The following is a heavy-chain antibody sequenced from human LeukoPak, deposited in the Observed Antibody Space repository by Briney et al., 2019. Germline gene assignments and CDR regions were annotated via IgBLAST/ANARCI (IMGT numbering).Heavy chain of an antibody. D-gene: IGHD1-1*01. CDR1: GGSFSGYY. CDR3: ARKEKLERRFDWFDP. CDR2: INHSGST. V-gene: IGHV4-34*01. Sequence: SETLSLTCAVYGGSFSGYYWSWIRQPPGKGLEWMGEINHSGSTNYNPSLKSRVTISVDTSKNQFSLKLSSVTAADTAVYYCARKEKLERRFDWFDPWGQGTLVTVSS. J-gene: IGHJ5*02.